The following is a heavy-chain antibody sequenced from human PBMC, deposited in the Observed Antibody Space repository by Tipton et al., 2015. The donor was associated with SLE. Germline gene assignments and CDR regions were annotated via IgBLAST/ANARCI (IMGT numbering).Heavy chain of an antibody. V-gene: IGHV3-53*01. J-gene: IGHJ4*01. D-gene: IGHD1-14*01. Sequence: SLRLSCAASGFTVSSNYMSWVRQAPGKGLEWVSTIYTGGSTYYADSVKGRFTISRDTPKNTVSLQMNSLGADDTAVYYCARVGSEITGTTRFDYWGHGTLVTVSS. CDR2: IYTGGST. CDR3: ARVGSEITGTTRFDY. CDR1: GFTVSSNY.